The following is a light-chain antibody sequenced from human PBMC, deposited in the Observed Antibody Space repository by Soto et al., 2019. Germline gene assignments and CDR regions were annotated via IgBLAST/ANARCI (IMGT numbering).Light chain of an antibody. CDR3: QHYNSYSEA. CDR1: QSISNW. Sequence: DIQMTQSPSTLPTSVGDRVTITCRASQSISNWLAWYQQKPGKAPKLLIYKASTLKSGVPSRFSGSGSGTEFTLTISSLQPDDFATYYCQHYNSYSEAFGQGNKVDIK. J-gene: IGKJ1*01. CDR2: KAS. V-gene: IGKV1-5*03.